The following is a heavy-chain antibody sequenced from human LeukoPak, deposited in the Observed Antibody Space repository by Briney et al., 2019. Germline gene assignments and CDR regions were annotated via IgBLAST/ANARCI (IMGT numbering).Heavy chain of an antibody. CDR3: ARFRGTVTTLWYFDY. CDR1: DGSISSSSYY. CDR2: IYYSGST. Sequence: SETLSLTCTVSDGSISSSSYYWGWIRQPPGKGLEWIGCIYYSGSTYYNPSLKSRVTISVDTSKNQFSLKLSSVTAADTAVYYCARFRGTVTTLWYFDYWGQGTLVTVSS. J-gene: IGHJ4*02. V-gene: IGHV4-39*07. D-gene: IGHD4-17*01.